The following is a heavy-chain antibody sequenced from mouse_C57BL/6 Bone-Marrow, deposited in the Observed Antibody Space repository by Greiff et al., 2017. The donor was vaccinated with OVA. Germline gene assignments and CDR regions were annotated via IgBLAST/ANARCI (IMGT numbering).Heavy chain of an antibody. J-gene: IGHJ1*03. CDR2: IHPNSGST. CDR1: GYTFTSYW. Sequence: VKLQQPGAELVKPGASVKLSCKTSGYTFTSYWMHWVKQRPGQGLEWIGMIHPNSGSTNYNEKFKSKATLTVDKSSSTADMQLSSLTSEDSAVYYCARGGFYYSNYVGWYFDVWGTGTTVTVSS. V-gene: IGHV1-64*01. D-gene: IGHD2-5*01. CDR3: ARGGFYYSNYVGWYFDV.